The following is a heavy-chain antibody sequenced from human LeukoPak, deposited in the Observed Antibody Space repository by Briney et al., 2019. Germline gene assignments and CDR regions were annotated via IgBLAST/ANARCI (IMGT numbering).Heavy chain of an antibody. CDR3: YDYGGNNL. CDR2: IRSKANSYAT. Sequence: GGSLKLSSAASGFTFSGSAMHWVRQASGKGLEWVGRIRSKANSYATAYAASVKGRLTISRDDSKNTAYLQMNSLKTEDTAVYYCYDYGGNNLWGQGTMVTVSS. V-gene: IGHV3-73*01. J-gene: IGHJ3*01. CDR1: GFTFSGSA. D-gene: IGHD4-23*01.